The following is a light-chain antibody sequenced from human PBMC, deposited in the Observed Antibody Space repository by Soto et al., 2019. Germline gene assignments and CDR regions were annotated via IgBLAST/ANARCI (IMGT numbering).Light chain of an antibody. Sequence: VVMTQSPLSLPVTLGQPASISCRSSQSLVYSDGHTYLNWFQQRPGQSPRRLIYKVSNRDSGVPDRFSGSGSGTDFTLKITRVEAEDVGVYYCMQGTHWRWTFGQGTKVEIK. CDR1: QSLVYSDGHTY. J-gene: IGKJ1*01. V-gene: IGKV2-30*01. CDR3: MQGTHWRWT. CDR2: KVS.